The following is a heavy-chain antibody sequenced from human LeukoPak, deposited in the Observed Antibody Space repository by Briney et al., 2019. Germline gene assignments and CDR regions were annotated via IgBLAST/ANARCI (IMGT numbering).Heavy chain of an antibody. CDR3: AKVSTIIEAGLRYFDL. CDR1: GFSFSSYA. V-gene: IGHV3-23*01. CDR2: ISDSGGNS. D-gene: IGHD6-19*01. J-gene: IGHJ2*01. Sequence: TGGSLRLSCAASGFSFSSYAMIWVRQAPGKGLEWVSSISDSGGNSFYIDSVKGRFTISRDNSKNTLYLQVNSLRAEDTALYYCAKVSTIIEAGLRYFDLWDRGTLVTVSS.